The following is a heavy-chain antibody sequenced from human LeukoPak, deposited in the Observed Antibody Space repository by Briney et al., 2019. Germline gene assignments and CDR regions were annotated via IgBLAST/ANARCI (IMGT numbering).Heavy chain of an antibody. CDR3: ARASGGFGELGMDV. J-gene: IGHJ6*02. D-gene: IGHD3-10*01. V-gene: IGHV3-7*01. CDR1: GFTFSSYW. CDR2: IKQDGSEK. Sequence: GGSLRLSCAASGFTFSSYWMSWVRQAPGKGLEWVANIKQDGSEKYYVDPVKGRFTISRDNAKNSLYLQMNSLRAEDTAVYYCARASGGFGELGMDVWGQGTTVTVSS.